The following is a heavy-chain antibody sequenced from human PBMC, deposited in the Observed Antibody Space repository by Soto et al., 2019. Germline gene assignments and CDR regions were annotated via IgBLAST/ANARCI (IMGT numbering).Heavy chain of an antibody. V-gene: IGHV3-30*02. D-gene: IGHD2-21*01. J-gene: IGHJ5*02. CDR2: IWYDGTKK. CDR3: ARDVVTTVGGSVHWFDP. CDR1: GFSLRTYG. Sequence: GGSLRLSCAASGFSLRTYGMQWLRRAQGKGLEWVAFIWYDGTKKFYANSVKGRSTISKDNFKKVLYLRMSGLRAEDTAVYYCARDVVTTVGGSVHWFDPWGQGSLLTVSS.